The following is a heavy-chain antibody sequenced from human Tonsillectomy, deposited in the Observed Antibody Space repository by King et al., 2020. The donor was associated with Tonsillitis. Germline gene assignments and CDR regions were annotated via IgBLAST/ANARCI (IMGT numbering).Heavy chain of an antibody. Sequence: DVQLVESGGGLVQRGGSLRLSCAASGFTFINYAMTWVRQAPGKGLEWVSAISGSGGSTYCADSVKGRFTISRDNSKNTLYLQMNSLRAEDTAVYYCAKDDYYDSSGFSLDYWGQGTLVTVSS. D-gene: IGHD3-22*01. CDR2: ISGSGGST. CDR1: GFTFINYA. J-gene: IGHJ4*02. V-gene: IGHV3-23*04. CDR3: AKDDYYDSSGFSLDY.